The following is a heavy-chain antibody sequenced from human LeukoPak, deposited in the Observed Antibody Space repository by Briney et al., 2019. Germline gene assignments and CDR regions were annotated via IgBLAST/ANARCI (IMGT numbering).Heavy chain of an antibody. J-gene: IGHJ5*02. D-gene: IGHD5-24*01. Sequence: SETLSLTCTVSGGSISSSSYYWGWIRQPPGKGLEWIGSIYYSGSTYYNPSLKSRVTISVDTSKNQFSLKLSSVTAADTAVYYCARLKGNSFDPWGQGTQVSISS. CDR3: ARLKGNSFDP. CDR2: IYYSGST. V-gene: IGHV4-39*07. CDR1: GGSISSSSYY.